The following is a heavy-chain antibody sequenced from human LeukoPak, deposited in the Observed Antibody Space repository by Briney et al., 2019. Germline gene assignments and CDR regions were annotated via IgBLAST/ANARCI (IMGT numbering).Heavy chain of an antibody. CDR2: INPNSGGT. D-gene: IGHD4-23*01. V-gene: IGHV1-2*02. J-gene: IGHJ5*02. CDR1: GYTFTGYY. Sequence: ASVKVSCKASGYTFTGYYMHWVRQVPGQGLEWMGWINPNSGGTNYAQKFQGRVTMTRDTSISTAYMELSRLRSDDTAVYYCARVSVVRGWFDPWGQGTLVTVSS. CDR3: ARVSVVRGWFDP.